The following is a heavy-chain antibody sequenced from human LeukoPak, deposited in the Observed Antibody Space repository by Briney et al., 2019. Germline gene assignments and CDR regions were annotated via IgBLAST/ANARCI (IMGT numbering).Heavy chain of an antibody. CDR2: IIPILGIA. D-gene: IGHD6-13*01. CDR3: AREGVGQQLAPHFDY. V-gene: IGHV1-69*04. Sequence: GSSVKVSCKASGGTFSSYAISWVRQAPGQGLEWMGRIIPILGIANYAQKFQGRVTITADKSTSTAYMELSSLRSEDTAVYYCAREGVGQQLAPHFDYWGRGTLVTVSS. J-gene: IGHJ4*02. CDR1: GGTFSSYA.